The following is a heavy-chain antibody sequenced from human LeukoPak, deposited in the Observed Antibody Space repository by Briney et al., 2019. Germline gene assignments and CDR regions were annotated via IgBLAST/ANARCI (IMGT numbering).Heavy chain of an antibody. J-gene: IGHJ4*02. Sequence: GGSLRLSCVASEFMFSRYGMTWVRQAPGRGPEWVSTINENGVNTHYADSVKGRFTISRDNSKNTFYLQMDSLRAEDTAVYYYAKDFQHDGGQEWGQGTLVSVSS. CDR3: AKDFQHDGGQE. CDR2: INENGVNT. D-gene: IGHD4-17*01. CDR1: EFMFSRYG. V-gene: IGHV3-23*01.